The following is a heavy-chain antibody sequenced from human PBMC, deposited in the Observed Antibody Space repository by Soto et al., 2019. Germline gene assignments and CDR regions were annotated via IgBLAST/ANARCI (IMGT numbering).Heavy chain of an antibody. V-gene: IGHV3-9*01. CDR3: AKGVLRFLEWHLLDAFDI. CDR1: GFIFDDYA. Sequence: PGGSLRLSCEASGFIFDDYAMHWVRQAPGRGLEWVSGISWNSGSIGYADSVKGRFTISRDNAKNSLYLRMNSLRAEDTALYYSAKGVLRFLEWHLLDAFDIWGQGTMVTVSS. J-gene: IGHJ3*02. CDR2: ISWNSGSI. D-gene: IGHD3-3*01.